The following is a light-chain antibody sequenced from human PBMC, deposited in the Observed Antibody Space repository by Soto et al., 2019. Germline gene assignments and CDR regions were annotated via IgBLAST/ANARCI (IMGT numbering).Light chain of an antibody. Sequence: EIVLIQSPATLSLSPGERATLSCRASQSVGSYLAWYQHKPGQAHRLLISDASNRATGIPARFSGSGSETDFTLTISSLEPEDSAVYYCQQRDSWWTFGQGTKVDIK. V-gene: IGKV3-11*01. J-gene: IGKJ1*01. CDR3: QQRDSWWT. CDR2: DAS. CDR1: QSVGSY.